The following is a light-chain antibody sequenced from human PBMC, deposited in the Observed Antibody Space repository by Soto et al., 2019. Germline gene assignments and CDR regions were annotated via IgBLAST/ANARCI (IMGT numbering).Light chain of an antibody. CDR2: DVT. J-gene: IGLJ1*01. Sequence: QSALTRPPSVSGSPGQSVTISCTGTSSDVGGYDYVSWYQQRPGKAPKLLIYDVTKRPSGVPDRFSGSKSGNTASLTISGLQAEDEADFYCCSYGGSFPYVFGTGTKVTVL. V-gene: IGLV2-11*01. CDR1: SSDVGGYDY. CDR3: CSYGGSFPYV.